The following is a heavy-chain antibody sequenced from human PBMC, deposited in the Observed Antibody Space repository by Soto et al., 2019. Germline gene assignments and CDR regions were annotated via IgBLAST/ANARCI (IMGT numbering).Heavy chain of an antibody. D-gene: IGHD3-22*01. CDR2: IYYSGST. J-gene: IGHJ4*02. Sequence: SETLSLTCTVSGGSISSYYWSWIRQPPGKGLEWIGYIYYSGSTNYNPSLKSRVTISVDTSKNQFSLKLSSVTAADTAVYYCARQREQRGGIYDSSSYVDYWGQGTLVTVS. CDR3: ARQREQRGGIYDSSSYVDY. V-gene: IGHV4-59*08. CDR1: GGSISSYY.